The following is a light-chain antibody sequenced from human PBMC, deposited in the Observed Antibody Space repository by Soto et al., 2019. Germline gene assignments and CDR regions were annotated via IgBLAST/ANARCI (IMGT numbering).Light chain of an antibody. CDR2: VAS. CDR1: QGIDNY. J-gene: IGKJ5*01. Sequence: IQLTQSPSSLSASVGDRVAITCRASQGIDNYLAWYQQKPGKAPKLLISVASTLQRGVPSRFSGSGSGTDFTLTISSLQPEDFATYYCQQLSHYLITFGQGTRLEIQ. CDR3: QQLSHYLIT. V-gene: IGKV1-9*01.